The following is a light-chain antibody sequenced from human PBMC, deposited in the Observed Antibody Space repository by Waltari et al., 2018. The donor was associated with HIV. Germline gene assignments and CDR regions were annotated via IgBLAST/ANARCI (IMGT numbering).Light chain of an antibody. J-gene: IGLJ2*01. CDR2: RNN. CDR3: AAWDDSLSGHVV. Sequence: QSVLTPPPPASGTPGQRVTISCSGTSSNLGSNTVYCYQPPPGTAPKLLIYRNNQRPSGVPDRCSGSKSGTSASLAISGLRSEDEADYYCAAWDDSLSGHVVFGGGTKLTVL. V-gene: IGLV1-47*01. CDR1: SSNLGSNT.